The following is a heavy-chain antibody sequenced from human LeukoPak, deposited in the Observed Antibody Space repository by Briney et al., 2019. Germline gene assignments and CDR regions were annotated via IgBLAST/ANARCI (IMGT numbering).Heavy chain of an antibody. D-gene: IGHD3-22*01. V-gene: IGHV4-4*08. Sequence: SETLSHTCTVSGGSIFGHYFNWSRQAPGKGLEWIGYIYSNGITSYNPSLRSRGTMSIATSRSQFSLRLTSVTAADTAIYYCARRAYYDTSGYSPASGYFDLWGRGTLVTVSS. CDR1: GGSIFGHY. J-gene: IGHJ2*01. CDR2: IYSNGIT. CDR3: ARRAYYDTSGYSPASGYFDL.